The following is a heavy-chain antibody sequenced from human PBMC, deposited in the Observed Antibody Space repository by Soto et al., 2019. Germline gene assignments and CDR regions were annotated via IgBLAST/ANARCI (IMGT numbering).Heavy chain of an antibody. CDR3: ARERDGSRCSSAEYLQF. CDR1: GYTFASYG. D-gene: IGHD6-13*01. J-gene: IGHJ1*01. Sequence: ASVKVSCKASGYTFASYGIHWVRQAPGQGLEWMGWISAYNGNTNSAQRLQGRVAMTRDTSTSTAFMELRSLTSVDTAVYYCARERDGSRCSSAEYLQFWGTGTLVNVSS. V-gene: IGHV1-18*01. CDR2: ISAYNGNT.